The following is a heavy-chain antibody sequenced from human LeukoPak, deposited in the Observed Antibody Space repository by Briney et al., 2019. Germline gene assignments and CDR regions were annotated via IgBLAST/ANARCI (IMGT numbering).Heavy chain of an antibody. J-gene: IGHJ4*02. D-gene: IGHD1-1*01. CDR3: AKRDSTGLHYFDY. Sequence: VGSLRLSCAASGFTFTNYAMSWVRQSPGKGLEWFSVIGKSGTTYYADSVKGRFTISRDNSKRTLYLQMNSLRAEDTAVYYCAKRDSTGLHYFDYWGQGTLVTVSS. V-gene: IGHV3-23*01. CDR1: GFTFTNYA. CDR2: IGKSGTT.